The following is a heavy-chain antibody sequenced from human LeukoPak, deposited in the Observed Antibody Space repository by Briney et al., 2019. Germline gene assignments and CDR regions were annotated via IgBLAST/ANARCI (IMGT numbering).Heavy chain of an antibody. CDR3: AKDQDGYNSFLDY. J-gene: IGHJ4*02. Sequence: GGSLRLSCAASGFTFSSYGMHWVRQAPGKGLEWVAVISYDGSNKYYADSVKGRFTISRDNSKNTLYLQMNSLRAEDTAVYYCAKDQDGYNSFLDYWGQGTLVTVSS. CDR2: ISYDGSNK. D-gene: IGHD5-12*01. CDR1: GFTFSSYG. V-gene: IGHV3-30*18.